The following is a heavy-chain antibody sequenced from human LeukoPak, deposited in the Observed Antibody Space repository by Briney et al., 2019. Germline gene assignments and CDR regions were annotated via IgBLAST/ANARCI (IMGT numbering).Heavy chain of an antibody. V-gene: IGHV3-21*01. CDR3: AREAMVRGEYGFDH. CDR2: ISSSSTYI. J-gene: IGHJ4*02. D-gene: IGHD3-10*01. CDR1: GFTFSSYS. Sequence: GGSLRLSCAASGFTFSSYSMNWVRQAPGKGLEWVSSISSSSTYIYYADSVKGRFTISRDNAKNSLYLQMNSLRAEDTAVYHCAREAMVRGEYGFDHWGQGTLVTVSS.